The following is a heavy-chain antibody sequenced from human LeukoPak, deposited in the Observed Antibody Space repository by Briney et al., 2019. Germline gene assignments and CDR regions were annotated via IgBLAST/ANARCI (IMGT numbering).Heavy chain of an antibody. D-gene: IGHD1-26*01. CDR2: MSSSSGLI. V-gene: IGHV3-21*01. CDR1: GFTFRRYS. J-gene: IGHJ4*02. Sequence: GYSLRLSCAASGFTFRRYSMNWVRQAPGKGLEWVSSMSSSSGLIYYADSVKGRFTVSRDNAKKSLYLQMNSLRAEDTAVYYCAREFEGSASGAGYWGQGTLVTVSS. CDR3: AREFEGSASGAGY.